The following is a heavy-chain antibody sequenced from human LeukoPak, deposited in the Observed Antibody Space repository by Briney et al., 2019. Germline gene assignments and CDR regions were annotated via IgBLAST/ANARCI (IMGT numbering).Heavy chain of an antibody. V-gene: IGHV3-49*04. D-gene: IGHD5-12*01. J-gene: IGHJ4*02. Sequence: PGGSLRLSCTGSGFTFGDYAMNWVRQAPGKGLEWVGFIRSKAYGGTPEYAASVKGRFTISRDDSKSIAYLQMNSLETEDTAVYYCTRVIVATKDYWGQGTLVTVSS. CDR3: TRVIVATKDY. CDR2: IRSKAYGGTP. CDR1: GFTFGDYA.